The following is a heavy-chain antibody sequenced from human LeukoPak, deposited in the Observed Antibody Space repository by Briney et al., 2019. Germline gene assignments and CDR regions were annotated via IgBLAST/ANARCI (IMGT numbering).Heavy chain of an antibody. Sequence: SETLSLTCTVSGGSISSSSYYWGWIRQPPGKGLEWIGSIYYSGSTYYNPSLKSRVTISVDTSKNQFSLKLSSVTAADTAVYYCARGGNGYYYDSSDPFDYWGQGTLVTVSS. CDR2: IYYSGST. CDR3: ARGGNGYYYDSSDPFDY. CDR1: GGSISSSSYY. D-gene: IGHD3-22*01. J-gene: IGHJ4*02. V-gene: IGHV4-39*07.